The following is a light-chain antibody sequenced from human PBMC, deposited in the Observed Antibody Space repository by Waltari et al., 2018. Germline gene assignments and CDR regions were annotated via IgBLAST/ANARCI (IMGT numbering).Light chain of an antibody. CDR3: AAWDDSLSGVV. V-gene: IGLV1-47*01. J-gene: IGLJ2*01. CDR2: RNN. Sequence: QSVLTQPPSASGTPGQRVTISCSGSSSNIGSNYVYWYQQRPGTAPKRLIYRNNQRPSGVPDRFSGSKSGTSAALAISGLRSEDEADYYCAAWDDSLSGVVFGGGTKLTVL. CDR1: SSNIGSNY.